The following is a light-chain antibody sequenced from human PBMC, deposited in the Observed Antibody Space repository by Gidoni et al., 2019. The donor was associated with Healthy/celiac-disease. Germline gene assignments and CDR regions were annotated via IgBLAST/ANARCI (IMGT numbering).Light chain of an antibody. CDR1: QSVSSY. CDR2: DAS. J-gene: IGKJ5*01. CDR3: QQRSNWPSIT. Sequence: EIVLTPSPAPLSLSPGERATLSCRASQSVSSYLAWYQQKPGQAPRLLIYDASNRATGIPARFSGSGSGTDFTLTISSLEPEDFAVYYCQQRSNWPSITFGQGTRLEIK. V-gene: IGKV3-11*01.